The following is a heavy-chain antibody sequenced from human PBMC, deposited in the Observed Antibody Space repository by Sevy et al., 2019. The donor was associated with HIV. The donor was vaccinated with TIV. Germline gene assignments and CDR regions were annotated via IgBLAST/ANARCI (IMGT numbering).Heavy chain of an antibody. V-gene: IGHV3-21*06. J-gene: IGHJ4*02. CDR2: ISGFSSNI. Sequence: GGSLRLSCAASGFMFSSYGMNWVRQAPGKGLEWVSYISGFSSNIYYADSMKGRFTISRDNAKNSLYLQIDSLRAEDTAVYYCAKVAPGRLTYFNFDNWGQGTLVTVSS. D-gene: IGHD3-9*01. CDR1: GFMFSSYG. CDR3: AKVAPGRLTYFNFDN.